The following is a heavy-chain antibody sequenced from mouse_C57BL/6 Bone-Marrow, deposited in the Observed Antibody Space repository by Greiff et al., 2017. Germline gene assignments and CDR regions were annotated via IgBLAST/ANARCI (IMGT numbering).Heavy chain of an antibody. D-gene: IGHD1-1*01. J-gene: IGHJ1*03. Sequence: QVHVKQSGAELVKPGASVKMSCKASGYTFTSYWITWVKQRPGQGLEWIGDIYPGSGSTNYNEKFKSKATLTVDTSSSTAYMQLSSLTSEDSAVYDCARRGAYYYGSSYFWYFDVWGTGTTVTVSS. CDR3: ARRGAYYYGSSYFWYFDV. V-gene: IGHV1-55*01. CDR1: GYTFTSYW. CDR2: IYPGSGST.